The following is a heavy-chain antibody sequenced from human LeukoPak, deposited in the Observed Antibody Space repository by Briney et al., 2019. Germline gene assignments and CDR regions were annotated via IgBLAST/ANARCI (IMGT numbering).Heavy chain of an antibody. CDR1: GDSISTSSYY. CDR2: IHHNWNT. CDR3: AREDFGVDYYYYMDV. V-gene: IGHV4-39*07. D-gene: IGHD3-3*01. J-gene: IGHJ6*03. Sequence: PSETLSLTCLVSGDSISTSSYYWGWIRQPPGKGLEWIASIHHNWNTYYNPSLKSRVTISVDTSKNQFSLKLSSVTAADTAVYYCAREDFGVDYYYYMDVWGKGTTVTVSS.